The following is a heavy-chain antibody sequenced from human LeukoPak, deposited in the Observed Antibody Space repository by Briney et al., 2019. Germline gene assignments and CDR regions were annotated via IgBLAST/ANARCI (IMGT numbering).Heavy chain of an antibody. CDR3: AREKAAGYGMDV. D-gene: IGHD3-10*01. CDR1: GFTVSSNY. Sequence: PGGSLRLSCAASGFTVSSNYMSWVRQAPGKGLEWVSVIYSGGSTYYADSVKSRFTISRDNSKNTLYLQMNSLRAEDTAVYYCAREKAAGYGMDVWGQGTTVTVSS. J-gene: IGHJ6*02. CDR2: IYSGGST. V-gene: IGHV3-66*01.